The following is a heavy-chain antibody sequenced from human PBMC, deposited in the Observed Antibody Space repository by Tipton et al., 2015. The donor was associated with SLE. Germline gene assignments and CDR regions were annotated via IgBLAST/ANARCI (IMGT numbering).Heavy chain of an antibody. Sequence: QVQLVQSGGGVVQPGRSLRLSCAASGFTFSSYGMHWVRQAPGKGLEWVAVIWYDGSNKYYADSVKGRFTISRDNSKNTLYLQMNSLRAEDTAVYYCAKELIAGSILTGLDYWGQGTLVTVSS. J-gene: IGHJ4*02. CDR2: IWYDGSNK. CDR1: GFTFSSYG. V-gene: IGHV3-33*06. CDR3: AKELIAGSILTGLDY. D-gene: IGHD7-27*01.